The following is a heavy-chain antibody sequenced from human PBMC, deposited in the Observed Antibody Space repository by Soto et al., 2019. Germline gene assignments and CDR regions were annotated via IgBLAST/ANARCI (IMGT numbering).Heavy chain of an antibody. CDR2: INWNGGST. J-gene: IGHJ6*03. D-gene: IGHD2-15*01. Sequence: EVQLVESGGGVVRPGGSLRLSCAASGFTFDDYGMSWVRQAPGKGLESVSGINWNGGSTGYADSVKGRFTISRDNAKNSLYLQMNSLRAEDTALYHCARVARGGTGTNYYYYYYMDVWGKATTVTVSS. CDR3: ARVARGGTGTNYYYYYYMDV. CDR1: GFTFDDYG. V-gene: IGHV3-20*01.